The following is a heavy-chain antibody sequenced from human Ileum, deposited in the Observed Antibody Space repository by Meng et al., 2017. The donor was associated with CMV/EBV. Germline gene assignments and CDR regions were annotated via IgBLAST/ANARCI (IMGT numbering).Heavy chain of an antibody. V-gene: IGHV4-34*01. Sequence: SETLSLTCAVYGGSFSGYYWSWIRQPPGKGLEWIGEINHSGSTNYNPSLKSRVNMSVDTSKNQFSLKLSSVTAADTAVYYRARPHRHYDFWSGAPDYWGQGTLVTVSS. D-gene: IGHD3-3*01. CDR2: INHSGST. CDR3: ARPHRHYDFWSGAPDY. CDR1: GGSFSGYY. J-gene: IGHJ4*02.